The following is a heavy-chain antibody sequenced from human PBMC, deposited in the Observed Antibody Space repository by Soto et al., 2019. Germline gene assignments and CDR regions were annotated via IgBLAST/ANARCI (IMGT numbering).Heavy chain of an antibody. CDR3: AGIRIAAAGGGLDV. Sequence: QLQLQESGSGLVKPSQTLSLTCGVSGGSINSGDYAWSWIRQPPGKGLEWMGYIYHSGSTYYNLSLKSRVTILIDRSKNLFSLKLSSVTAADTAVYYCAGIRIAAAGGGLDVWGQGTTVTVSS. J-gene: IGHJ6*02. CDR1: GGSINSGDYA. V-gene: IGHV4-30-2*01. D-gene: IGHD6-13*01. CDR2: IYHSGST.